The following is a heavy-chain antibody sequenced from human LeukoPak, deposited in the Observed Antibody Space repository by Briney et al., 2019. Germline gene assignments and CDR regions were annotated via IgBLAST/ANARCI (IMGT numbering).Heavy chain of an antibody. J-gene: IGHJ6*03. V-gene: IGHV1-2*02. Sequence: ASVKVSCKASGYMFTDFHLHWVRQAPGQGLEWMGWINPNSGGTNYAQKFQGRVTMTRDTSISTAYMELSRLRSDDTAVYYCARGFRVIWNYYYYYMDVWGKGTTVTVSS. D-gene: IGHD3-10*01. CDR2: INPNSGGT. CDR3: ARGFRVIWNYYYYYMDV. CDR1: GYMFTDFH.